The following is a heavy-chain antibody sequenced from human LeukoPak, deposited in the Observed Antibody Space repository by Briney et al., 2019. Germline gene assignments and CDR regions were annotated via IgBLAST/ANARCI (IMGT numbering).Heavy chain of an antibody. CDR1: GGSISSYY. D-gene: IGHD2/OR15-2a*01. Sequence: SETLSLTCTVSGGSISSYYWSWIRQPAGKGLEWVGRIYTSGNTNYNPSLKSRVTMSVDTSKNQFSLKLSSVTAADTAVYYCARFLTSSDRTTLRWFDPWGQGTLVTVFS. J-gene: IGHJ5*02. CDR2: IYTSGNT. CDR3: ARFLTSSDRTTLRWFDP. V-gene: IGHV4-4*07.